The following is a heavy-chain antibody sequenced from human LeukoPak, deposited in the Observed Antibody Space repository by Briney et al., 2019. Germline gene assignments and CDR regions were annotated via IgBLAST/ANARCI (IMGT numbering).Heavy chain of an antibody. CDR1: GYTVTSYD. CDR3: ARLKSFGITMVRGPPGAFDI. Sequence: ASGKVSCKASGYTVTSYDINWGGQATRQGVEGRGGMKPNRGNTGYAQKFQGRVTMTRTTSISTAYMELSSLRSDDTAVYYCARLKSFGITMVRGPPGAFDIWGQGTMVTVSS. D-gene: IGHD3-10*01. V-gene: IGHV1-8*01. J-gene: IGHJ3*02. CDR2: MKPNRGNT.